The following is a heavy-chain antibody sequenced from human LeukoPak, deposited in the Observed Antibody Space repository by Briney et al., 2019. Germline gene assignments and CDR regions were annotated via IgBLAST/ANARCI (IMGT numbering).Heavy chain of an antibody. CDR3: ARVWGIAAAGRRDAFDI. Sequence: PGGSLRLSCAASGFTFSSYEMNWVRQAPGKGLEWVSYISSSGSTIYYADSVKGRFTISRDNAKNTLYLQMNSLRAEDTAVYYCARVWGIAAAGRRDAFDIWGQGTMVTVSS. CDR2: ISSSGSTI. J-gene: IGHJ3*02. CDR1: GFTFSSYE. D-gene: IGHD6-13*01. V-gene: IGHV3-48*03.